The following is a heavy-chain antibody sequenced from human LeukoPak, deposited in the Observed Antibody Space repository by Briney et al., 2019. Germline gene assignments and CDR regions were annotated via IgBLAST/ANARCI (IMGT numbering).Heavy chain of an antibody. J-gene: IGHJ4*02. Sequence: GGSLRLSCTASGFTFGDYAMSWFRQAPGKGLEWVSAINVSAENTFYAHSVKGRFTISRDNSKNTLYLQMNSLRAEDTAVYYCAKESHDILTGSADWGQGTLVTVSS. CDR1: GFTFGDYA. V-gene: IGHV3-23*01. D-gene: IGHD3-9*01. CDR3: AKESHDILTGSAD. CDR2: INVSAENT.